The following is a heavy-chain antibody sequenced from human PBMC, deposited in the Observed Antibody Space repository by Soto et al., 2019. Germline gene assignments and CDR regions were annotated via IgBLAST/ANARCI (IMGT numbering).Heavy chain of an antibody. D-gene: IGHD3-10*01. CDR1: SGSISSSNW. J-gene: IGHJ5*02. CDR2: IYHSGST. Sequence: SDTLSLTCAVSSGSISSSNWWSWVRQPPGKGLEWIGEIYHSGSTNYNPSLKSRVTILVDKSKNQFSLKLSSVTAADTAVYYCARDFSGHYSENWFDPWGQGTLVTVSS. CDR3: ARDFSGHYSENWFDP. V-gene: IGHV4-4*02.